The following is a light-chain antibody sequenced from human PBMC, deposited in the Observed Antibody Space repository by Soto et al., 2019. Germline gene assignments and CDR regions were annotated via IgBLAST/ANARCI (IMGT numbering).Light chain of an antibody. V-gene: IGLV2-11*01. CDR3: SSYAGTNIVL. CDR2: DVS. J-gene: IGLJ2*01. CDR1: SSDVGGYNY. Sequence: QSALTQPRSVSGSPGQSVTISCTGTSSDVGGYNYVSWYQQHPGKAPKLMIYDVSKRPSGVPDRFSGSKSGNTASLTVSGLQAEDEADYYCSSYAGTNIVLFGGGTKLTVL.